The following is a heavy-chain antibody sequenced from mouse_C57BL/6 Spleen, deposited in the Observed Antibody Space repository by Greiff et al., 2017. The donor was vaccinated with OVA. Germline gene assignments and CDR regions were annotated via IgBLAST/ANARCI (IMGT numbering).Heavy chain of an antibody. CDR1: GFTFSDYG. Sequence: EVKLVESGGGLVKPGGSLKLSCAASGFTFSDYGMHWVRQAPEKGLEWVAYISSGSSTIYYADTVKGRFTISRDNAKHTLFLQMTSVRSEDTARYYCARNLYGPFDYWGQGTTLTVSS. D-gene: IGHD1-1*02. V-gene: IGHV5-17*01. CDR3: ARNLYGPFDY. J-gene: IGHJ2*01. CDR2: ISSGSSTI.